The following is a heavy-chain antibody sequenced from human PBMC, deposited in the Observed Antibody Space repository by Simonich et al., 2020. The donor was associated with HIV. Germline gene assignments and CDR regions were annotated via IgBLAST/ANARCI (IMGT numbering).Heavy chain of an antibody. J-gene: IGHJ4*02. CDR3: ARRDRELILYFDY. CDR2: INHSGNT. V-gene: IGHV4-34*04. Sequence: QVQLQQWGAGLLKPSETLSITCAVYGGSYIGSYWSWIRQPPGKGLEWIGEINHSGNTNDKSSLNSRATIAVDKSKNQFSLKLSSVTAADTAIYYCARRDRELILYFDYWGQGNLVTVSS. CDR1: GGSYIGSY. D-gene: IGHD3-3*01.